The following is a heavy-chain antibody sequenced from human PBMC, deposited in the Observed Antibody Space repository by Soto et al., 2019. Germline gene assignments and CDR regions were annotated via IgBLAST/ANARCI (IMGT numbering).Heavy chain of an antibody. CDR3: ATRGGSSGSEYNGFDP. D-gene: IGHD6-19*01. CDR2: INHSGST. CDR1: GGSFSGYY. V-gene: IGHV4-34*01. Sequence: SETLSLTCAVYGGSFSGYYWSWIRQPPGKGLEWIGEINHSGSTNYNPSLKSRVTISVDTSKNQLSLKLSSVTAADTAVYYCATRGGSSGSEYNGFDPWGQGTLVTVSS. J-gene: IGHJ5*02.